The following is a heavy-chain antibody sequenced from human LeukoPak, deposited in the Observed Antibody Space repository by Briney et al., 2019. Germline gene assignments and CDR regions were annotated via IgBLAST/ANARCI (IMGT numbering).Heavy chain of an antibody. D-gene: IGHD7-27*01. CDR3: ARELVSLGTGYFDL. J-gene: IGHJ2*01. Sequence: GGSLRLSCEASGFTFSNYGMTWVCQAPGKGLEWVSGITGSSTWTYYADSVKGRFTISRDNSNNTLHLQMNSLRAEDTAIYYCARELVSLGTGYFDLWGRGTLVTVSS. V-gene: IGHV3-23*01. CDR1: GFTFSNYG. CDR2: ITGSSTWT.